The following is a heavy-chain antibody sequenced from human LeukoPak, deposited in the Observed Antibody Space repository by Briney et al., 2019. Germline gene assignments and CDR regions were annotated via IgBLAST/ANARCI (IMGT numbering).Heavy chain of an antibody. CDR3: ARELGTHFDY. D-gene: IGHD7-27*01. V-gene: IGHV3-74*01. CDR2: IDGDGSST. Sequence: GGSLRLSCAASGFTFSSYWMQWVRQAPGKGLVWVSRIDGDGSSTNYADSVKGRFTISRDNAKNTLYLQMNSLRAEDTAVYYCARELGTHFDYWGQGTLVTVSS. CDR1: GFTFSSYW. J-gene: IGHJ4*02.